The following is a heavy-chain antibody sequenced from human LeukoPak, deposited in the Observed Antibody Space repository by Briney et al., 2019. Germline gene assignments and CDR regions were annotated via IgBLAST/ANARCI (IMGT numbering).Heavy chain of an antibody. Sequence: GGSLRLSCAASGFIFSNYWMTWVRQAPGKGLEWVGRSRNRAKSYTTDYAASVKGRFTISRDDSKSTLYLQMNSLETEDTAVYYCSRDATGDHWGQGTLVSVSS. J-gene: IGHJ4*02. CDR3: SRDATGDH. CDR1: GFIFSNYW. CDR2: SRNRAKSYTT. V-gene: IGHV3-72*01.